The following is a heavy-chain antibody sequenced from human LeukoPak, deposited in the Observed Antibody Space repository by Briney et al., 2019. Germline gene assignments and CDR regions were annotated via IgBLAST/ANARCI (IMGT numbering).Heavy chain of an antibody. D-gene: IGHD1-26*01. V-gene: IGHV1-18*01. CDR3: ARQCGSLCPFDY. Sequence: GASVKVSCTASGYTFTTYGISWVRQAPGQGLEWMGWISAHNGNTNYAQKLQGRVTMTTDTPTSTAYVELRSLRSDDTAVYYCARQCGSLCPFDYWGQGTLVTVSS. CDR2: ISAHNGNT. CDR1: GYTFTTYG. J-gene: IGHJ4*02.